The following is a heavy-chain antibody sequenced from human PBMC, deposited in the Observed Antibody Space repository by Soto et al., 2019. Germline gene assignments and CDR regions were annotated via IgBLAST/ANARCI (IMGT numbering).Heavy chain of an antibody. V-gene: IGHV3-21*01. D-gene: IGHD3-16*01. CDR3: ARDWGYYYYYGMDV. J-gene: IGHJ6*02. Sequence: EVQLVESGGGLVKPGGSLRLSCAASGFTFSSYSMNWVRQAPGKGLEWVSSISSSSSYIYYADSVKGRFTISRDNAKKSLYLQMNSLRAEDTAVYYCARDWGYYYYYGMDVWGQGTTVTVSS. CDR1: GFTFSSYS. CDR2: ISSSSSYI.